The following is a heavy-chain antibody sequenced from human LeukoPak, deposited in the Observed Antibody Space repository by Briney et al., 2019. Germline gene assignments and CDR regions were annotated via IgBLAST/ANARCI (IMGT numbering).Heavy chain of an antibody. CDR1: GGSFSGYY. CDR2: INHSGST. CDR3: ARGKMSYDFWSGYARGGFDY. Sequence: SETLSLTCGVYGGSFSGYYWSWIRQPPGKGLEWIGEINHSGSTNYNPSLKSRVTISVDTSKNQFSLKLSSVTAADTAVYYCARGKMSYDFWSGYARGGFDYWGQGTLVTVSS. V-gene: IGHV4-34*01. D-gene: IGHD3-3*01. J-gene: IGHJ4*02.